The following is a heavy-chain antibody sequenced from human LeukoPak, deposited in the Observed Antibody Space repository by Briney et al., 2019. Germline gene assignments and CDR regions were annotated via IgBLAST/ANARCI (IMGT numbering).Heavy chain of an antibody. J-gene: IGHJ4*02. CDR3: AREARVPARESQGSSPFDY. Sequence: PSETLSLTCSVSGVSITSYYWNWIRQSPGKGLEWLGNIHSRGTTNYNPSLKSRVTLSLDTSKSQFALKVTSVTAADTAVYYCAREARVPARESQGSSPFDYWGQGTLVTVSS. V-gene: IGHV4-59*13. D-gene: IGHD6-6*01. CDR2: IHSRGTT. CDR1: GVSITSYY.